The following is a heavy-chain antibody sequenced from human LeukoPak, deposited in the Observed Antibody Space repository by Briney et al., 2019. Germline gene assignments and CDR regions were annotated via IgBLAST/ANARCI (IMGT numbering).Heavy chain of an antibody. D-gene: IGHD6-13*01. CDR1: GFTFSSYV. J-gene: IGHJ4*02. CDR3: ARDTSRIAAAGITPGY. Sequence: GGSLRLSCAASGFTFSSYVMHWVRQAPGKGLEWVAVIWYDGSNKYYADSVKGRFTISRDNSKNTLYLQMNSLRAEDTAVYYCARDTSRIAAAGITPGYWGQGTLVTVSS. CDR2: IWYDGSNK. V-gene: IGHV3-33*01.